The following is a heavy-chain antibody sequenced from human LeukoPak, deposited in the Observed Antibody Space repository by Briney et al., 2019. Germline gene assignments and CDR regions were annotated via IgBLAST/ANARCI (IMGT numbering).Heavy chain of an antibody. CDR1: GFTFSSYL. V-gene: IGHV3-7*01. J-gene: IGHJ4*02. Sequence: PGGSLRLSCAASGFTFSSYLMSWVRQAPGKGLEWVANIKQDGSEKYYVDSVKGRFTISRDNAKNSLYLQMNSLRAEDTAVYYCARVSSGSLDYWGQGTLVTVSS. CDR2: IKQDGSEK. D-gene: IGHD1-26*01. CDR3: ARVSSGSLDY.